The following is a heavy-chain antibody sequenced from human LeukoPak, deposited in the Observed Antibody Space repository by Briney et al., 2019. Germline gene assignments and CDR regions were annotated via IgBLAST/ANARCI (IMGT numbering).Heavy chain of an antibody. Sequence: PGGSLRLSCAASGFTFSSYSMNWVRQAPGKGLEWVSYISSSGNTIYYADSVKGRFTISRDNAKNSLYLQMNSLRAEDTAVYYCARDLITRVAHWGQGTLVTVSS. CDR3: ARDLITRVAH. J-gene: IGHJ4*02. CDR1: GFTFSSYS. V-gene: IGHV3-48*04. CDR2: ISSSGNTI. D-gene: IGHD3-10*01.